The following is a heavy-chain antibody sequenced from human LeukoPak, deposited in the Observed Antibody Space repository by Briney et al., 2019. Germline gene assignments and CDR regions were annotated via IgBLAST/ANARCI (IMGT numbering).Heavy chain of an antibody. J-gene: IGHJ4*02. Sequence: SLPGLLKPKETLTLTCAFSGFSLSTTGICASWIRQPPGKALDWVARIDWDGDKYYRTSLKTNLTISKDTSKIQVVLIMTNVDPVDTATYYCARTTYYSESGGYTPGYFDFWGQGTRVTVSS. D-gene: IGHD3-22*01. V-gene: IGHV2-70*11. CDR2: IDWDGDK. CDR3: ARTTYYSESGGYTPGYFDF. CDR1: GFSLSTTGIC.